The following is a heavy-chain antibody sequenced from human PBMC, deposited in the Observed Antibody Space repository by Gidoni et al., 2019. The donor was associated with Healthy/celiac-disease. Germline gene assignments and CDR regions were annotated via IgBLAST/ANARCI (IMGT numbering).Heavy chain of an antibody. J-gene: IGHJ4*02. CDR3: ARVEGSSWRGNIDY. CDR1: GFTFSSYG. D-gene: IGHD6-13*01. V-gene: IGHV3-33*01. Sequence: QVQLVESGGGVVQPGRSLRLSCAASGFTFSSYGMHWVRQAPGKGLEWVAVIWYDGSNKYYADSVKGRFTISRDNSKNTLYLQMNSLRAEDTAVYYCARVEGSSWRGNIDYWGQGTLVTVSS. CDR2: IWYDGSNK.